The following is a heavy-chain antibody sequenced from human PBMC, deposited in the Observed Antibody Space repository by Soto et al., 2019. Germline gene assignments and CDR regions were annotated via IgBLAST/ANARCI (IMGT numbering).Heavy chain of an antibody. D-gene: IGHD3-22*01. CDR2: IYYSGST. CDR3: ARERSHRITMTPSDGMDV. CDR1: GGSISSGDYY. Sequence: PSETLSLTCTVSGGSISSGDYYWSWIRQPPGKGLEWIGYIYYSGSTYYNPSLKSRVTISVDTSKNQFSLKLSSVTAADTAVYYCARERSHRITMTPSDGMDVWGQGTTVTVSS. V-gene: IGHV4-30-4*01. J-gene: IGHJ6*02.